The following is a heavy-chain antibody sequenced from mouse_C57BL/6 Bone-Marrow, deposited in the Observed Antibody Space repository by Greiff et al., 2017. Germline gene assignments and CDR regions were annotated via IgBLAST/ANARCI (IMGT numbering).Heavy chain of an antibody. J-gene: IGHJ4*01. Sequence: EVKLQESGPELVKPGASVKISCKASGYTFTDYYMNWVKQSHGQSLEWIGDINPNNGGTSYNQKFKGKATLTVDKSSSTAYMELRSLTSEDSAVYYCARSHYYGSSPYYYAMDYWGQGTSVTVSS. D-gene: IGHD1-1*01. V-gene: IGHV1-26*01. CDR2: INPNNGGT. CDR1: GYTFTDYY. CDR3: ARSHYYGSSPYYYAMDY.